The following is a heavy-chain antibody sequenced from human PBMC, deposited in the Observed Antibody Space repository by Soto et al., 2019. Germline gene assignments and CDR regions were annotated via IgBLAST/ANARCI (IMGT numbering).Heavy chain of an antibody. CDR3: ALTTPYTGTSNTGAFDI. CDR2: ISGSGGST. V-gene: IGHV3-23*01. CDR1: GFTFSSYA. Sequence: EVQLLESGGGLVQPGGSLRLSCAASGFTFSSYAMSWVRQAPGKGLEWVSAISGSGGSTYYADSVKGRFTISRDNSKNTLYLQMNSLRAGDTGVYYCALTTPYTGTSNTGAFDIWGQGTMVPVSS. D-gene: IGHD4-17*01. J-gene: IGHJ3*02.